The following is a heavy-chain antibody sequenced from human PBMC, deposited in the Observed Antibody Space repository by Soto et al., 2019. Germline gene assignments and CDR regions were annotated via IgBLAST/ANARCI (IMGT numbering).Heavy chain of an antibody. V-gene: IGHV4-4*02. CDR1: GGSISRSNW. CDR2: IYHSGST. J-gene: IGHJ4*02. Sequence: SETLSLTCAVSGGSISRSNWWSWVRQPPGTGLEWIGEIYHSGSTNYNPSLKSRVTISVAKSKNQFSLRLSSVTAADTAVYYCARELAPSQYGDPSLWGRGTLVTVSS. CDR3: ARELAPSQYGDPSL. D-gene: IGHD4-17*01.